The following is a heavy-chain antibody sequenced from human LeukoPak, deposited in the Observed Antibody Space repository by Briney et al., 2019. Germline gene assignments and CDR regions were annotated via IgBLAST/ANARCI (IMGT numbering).Heavy chain of an antibody. J-gene: IGHJ4*02. CDR3: ARAGSHYYGSGSYDY. Sequence: PSETLSLTCAVSGGSISSSNWWSWVRQPPGKGLEWIGYISYSGNTYYNPSLKSRLSTSLDTSTNQFSLKLSSVTAADTAVYYCARAGSHYYGSGSYDYWGQGTLVTVSS. V-gene: IGHV4-4*02. CDR2: ISYSGNT. D-gene: IGHD3-10*01. CDR1: GGSISSSNW.